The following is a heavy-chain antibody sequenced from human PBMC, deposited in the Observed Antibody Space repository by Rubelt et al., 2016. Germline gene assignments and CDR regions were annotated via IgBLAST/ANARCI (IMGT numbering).Heavy chain of an antibody. J-gene: IGHJ5*02. CDR1: GGSINSHY. D-gene: IGHD6-13*01. V-gene: IGHV4-59*08. Sequence: QVQLQESGPGPVKPSETLSLTCTVSGGSINSHYWSWIRQPPGKGLEWIGYIYHSGSTNSNPSLKSRVTISVDTSKNQFSLKLSSGTAADTAVYYCAGYSSSYNWFDPWGQGTLVTVSS. CDR3: AGYSSSYNWFDP. CDR2: IYHSGST.